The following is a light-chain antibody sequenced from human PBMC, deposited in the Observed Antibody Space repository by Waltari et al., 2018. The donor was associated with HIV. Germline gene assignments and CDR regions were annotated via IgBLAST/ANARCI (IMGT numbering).Light chain of an antibody. J-gene: IGLJ3*02. CDR1: SSDVGGYHH. Sequence: QSALTQPASVSGSPGQSITIPCTGTSSDVGGYHHVRWYQPRPGKAPKHMIFEVRYRPSVLSKRFSGTKSGNTASLTVSGLQAEDEADDYCSSYTTRSTPDPNWVFGGGTKLTVL. CDR3: SSYTTRSTPDPNWV. CDR2: EVR. V-gene: IGLV2-14*01.